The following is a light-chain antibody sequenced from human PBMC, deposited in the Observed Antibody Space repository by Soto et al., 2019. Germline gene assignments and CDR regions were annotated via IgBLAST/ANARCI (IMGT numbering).Light chain of an antibody. J-gene: IGLJ1*01. Sequence: LTQPTSVSGSPGQSITISCTGTSSDIGSYNRVSWYQQPPGTAPKLIIYEVNNRPSGVPDRFSGSKSGNTASLTISGLQAEDEADYYCNSFTTSSTYVFGTGTKVTVL. V-gene: IGLV2-18*02. CDR2: EVN. CDR1: SSDIGSYNR. CDR3: NSFTTSSTYV.